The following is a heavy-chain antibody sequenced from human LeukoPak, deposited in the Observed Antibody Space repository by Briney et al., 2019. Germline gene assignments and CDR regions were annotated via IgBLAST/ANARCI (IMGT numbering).Heavy chain of an antibody. CDR3: AGFFNDNSGDAFDI. V-gene: IGHV1-69*13. Sequence: GASVKVSCKASGGSFTFSSHAISWVRQAPGQGLEWVGGLIPIYGSANYAQKFQGRVTITSDESTRTVYMELSSLRPEDSAVYYCAGFFNDNSGDAFDIWGQGTMVTVSS. D-gene: IGHD3-22*01. J-gene: IGHJ3*02. CDR2: LIPIYGSA. CDR1: GGSFTFSSHA.